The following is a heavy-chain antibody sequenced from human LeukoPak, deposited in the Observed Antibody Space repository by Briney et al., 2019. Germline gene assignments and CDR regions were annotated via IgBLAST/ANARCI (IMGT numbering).Heavy chain of an antibody. D-gene: IGHD5-12*01. CDR3: AKGEGYSGYDSAFDY. CDR2: ISWDGGST. Sequence: GGSLRLSCAASGFIFNDYTMHWVRQPPGKGLQWVSLISWDGGSTHYADSMKGRFTISRDNSKNTLYLQMNSLRAEDTAVYYCAKGEGYSGYDSAFDYWGQGTLVTVSS. CDR1: GFIFNDYT. V-gene: IGHV3-43*01. J-gene: IGHJ4*02.